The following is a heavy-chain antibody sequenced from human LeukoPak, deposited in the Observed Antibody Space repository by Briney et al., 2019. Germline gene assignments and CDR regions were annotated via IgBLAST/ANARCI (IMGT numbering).Heavy chain of an antibody. CDR1: GDSVSSNSVT. D-gene: IGHD2-2*01. CDR2: TYYRSTWYN. J-gene: IGHJ5*02. V-gene: IGHV6-1*01. Sequence: SQTLSLTCAISGDSVSSNSVTWNWIRQSPSRGLEWLGRTYYRSTWYNDCAVSVRGRITVNPDTSKNQFSLHLNSVTPEDTAVYYCARRLTQYDCFDPWGQGILVTVSS. CDR3: ARRLTQYDCFDP.